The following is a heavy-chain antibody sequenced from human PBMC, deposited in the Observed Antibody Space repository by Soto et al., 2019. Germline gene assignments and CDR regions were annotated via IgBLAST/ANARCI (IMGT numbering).Heavy chain of an antibody. J-gene: IGHJ6*02. V-gene: IGHV1-8*01. D-gene: IGHD6-19*01. Sequence: GASVKVSCKASGYTFTSYDINWVRQATGQGLEWMGWMNPNSGNTGYAQKFQGRVTMTRNTSISTAYMELSSLRSEDTAVYYCARGPVAGNLYYYYYGMDVWGQGTTVTVSS. CDR3: ARGPVAGNLYYYYYGMDV. CDR2: MNPNSGNT. CDR1: GYTFTSYD.